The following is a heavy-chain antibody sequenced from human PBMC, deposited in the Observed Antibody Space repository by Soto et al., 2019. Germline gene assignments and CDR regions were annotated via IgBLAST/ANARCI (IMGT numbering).Heavy chain of an antibody. CDR2: ISYDGSNK. CDR1: GFTFSSYA. V-gene: IGHV3-30-3*01. D-gene: IGHD3-22*01. CDR3: ARASSYDSSGYYYGQYYFDY. J-gene: IGHJ4*02. Sequence: QVQLVESGGGVVQPGRSLRLSCAASGFTFSSYAMHWVRQAPGKGLEWVAVISYDGSNKYYADSVKGRFTISRDNSKNTLYLQMNSLRAEDTAVYYCARASSYDSSGYYYGQYYFDYWGQGTLVTVSS.